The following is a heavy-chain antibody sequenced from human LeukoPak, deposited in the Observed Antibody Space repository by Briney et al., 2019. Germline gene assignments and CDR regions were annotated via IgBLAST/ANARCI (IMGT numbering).Heavy chain of an antibody. D-gene: IGHD1-26*01. CDR1: GFTFSSYW. V-gene: IGHV3-7*01. Sequence: GGSLRLSCAASGFTFSSYWMSWVHQAPGKGLEWVANIKQDGGEKYYAAPVQGRLTVSRDNAKKSLYLQMDSLRAEDTAVYYCARMGGSYGYRGQGTLVTVSS. CDR2: IKQDGGEK. CDR3: ARMGGSYGY. J-gene: IGHJ4*02.